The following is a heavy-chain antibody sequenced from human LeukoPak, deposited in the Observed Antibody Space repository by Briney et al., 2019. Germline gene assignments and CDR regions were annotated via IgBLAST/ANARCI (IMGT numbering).Heavy chain of an antibody. D-gene: IGHD2-15*01. J-gene: IGHJ4*02. CDR1: GFTYTTYA. CDR3: ARDRAGYCSDRISCFLTGDF. Sequence: GGSLRLSCTASGFTYTTYAMHWVRQAPGKGLEWVAVISDDGSNKYYADSVKGRFTISRDNSKNTLFLQMDSLRPEDTALYYCARDRAGYCSDRISCFLTGDFWGQGTLVTVSS. CDR2: ISDDGSNK. V-gene: IGHV3-30-3*01.